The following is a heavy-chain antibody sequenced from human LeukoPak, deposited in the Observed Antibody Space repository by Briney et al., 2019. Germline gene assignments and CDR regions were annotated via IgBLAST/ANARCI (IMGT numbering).Heavy chain of an antibody. Sequence: PGGSLRLSCAASGFTFSSYSINWVRQAPGKGLEWVSCVSSTSSFIYYADSVKGRFTISRDNSKNTLYLQMNSLRAEDTAVYYCARPFYGGNRFDAFDIWGQGTMVTVSS. CDR1: GFTFSSYS. D-gene: IGHD4-23*01. V-gene: IGHV3-21*01. J-gene: IGHJ3*02. CDR2: VSSTSSFI. CDR3: ARPFYGGNRFDAFDI.